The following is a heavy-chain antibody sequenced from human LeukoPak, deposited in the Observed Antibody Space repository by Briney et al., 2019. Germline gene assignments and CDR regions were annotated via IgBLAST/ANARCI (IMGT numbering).Heavy chain of an antibody. Sequence: PSETLSLTCAVYGGSFSGYYWSWIRQPPGKGLEWIGEINHSGSTNYNPSLKSRVTISVDTSKNQFSLKLSSVTAADTAVYYCARGGFRFRRYFDLWGRGTLVTVSS. D-gene: IGHD3-10*01. CDR3: ARGGFRFRRYFDL. CDR1: GGSFSGYY. V-gene: IGHV4-34*01. J-gene: IGHJ2*01. CDR2: INHSGST.